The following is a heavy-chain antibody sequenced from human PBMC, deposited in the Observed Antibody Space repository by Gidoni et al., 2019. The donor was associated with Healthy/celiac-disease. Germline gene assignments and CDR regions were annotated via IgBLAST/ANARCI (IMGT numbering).Heavy chain of an antibody. J-gene: IGHJ4*02. CDR3: ARARSRGYSYGRPDY. D-gene: IGHD5-18*01. V-gene: IGHV1-2*02. CDR2: IHPNSGGT. CDR1: GYTFTGYY. Sequence: QVQLVQSGAEVKKPGASVKVSCKASGYTFTGYYMHWVRQAPGQGLEWMGWIHPNSGGTNYAQKFQGRVTMTRDTSISTAYMELSRLRSDDTAVYYCARARSRGYSYGRPDYWGQGTLVTVSS.